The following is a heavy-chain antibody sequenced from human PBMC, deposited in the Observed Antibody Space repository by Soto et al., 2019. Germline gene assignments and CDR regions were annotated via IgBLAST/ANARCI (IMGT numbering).Heavy chain of an antibody. J-gene: IGHJ4*02. CDR1: GGSIGNSY. CDR2: IYYSGSS. Sequence: SETLSLTCTVSGGSIGNSYWSWIRQSPGKGLEWIGYIYYSGSSNYNPSLKSRVSISVDTSKNQFSLKLSSVTAADTAVYYCARHSSSWPIFDYWGQGTLVTVS. V-gene: IGHV4-59*08. D-gene: IGHD6-13*01. CDR3: ARHSSSWPIFDY.